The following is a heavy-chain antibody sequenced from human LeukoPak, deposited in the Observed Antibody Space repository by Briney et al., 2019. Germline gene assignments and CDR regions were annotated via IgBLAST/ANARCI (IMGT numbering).Heavy chain of an antibody. J-gene: IGHJ4*02. CDR2: ISSSSSYI. CDR1: GFTFSSYG. Sequence: GGSLRLSCAASGFTFSSYGMSWVRQAPGKGLEWVSSISSSSSYIYYADSVKGRFTISRDNAKNSLYLQMNSLRAEDTAVYYCARSRPYSSGWGIDYWGQGTLVTVSS. CDR3: ARSRPYSSGWGIDY. V-gene: IGHV3-21*01. D-gene: IGHD6-19*01.